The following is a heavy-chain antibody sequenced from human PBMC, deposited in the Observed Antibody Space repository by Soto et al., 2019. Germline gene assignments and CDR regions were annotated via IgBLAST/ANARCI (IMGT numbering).Heavy chain of an antibody. D-gene: IGHD2-8*02. CDR1: GFIFHNYW. V-gene: IGHV3-7*03. CDR3: ERDRDPKMVWWHYIDN. CDR2: IRQDGSEK. Sequence: GGSLRLSCTASGFIFHNYWMTWVRQAPGKGLEWVAHIRQDGSEKYYGDSVKGRFTISRDNAKNSLFLEMSGLRVEDTAVYYCERDRDPKMVWWHYIDNWGQGTPVTVSS. J-gene: IGHJ4*02.